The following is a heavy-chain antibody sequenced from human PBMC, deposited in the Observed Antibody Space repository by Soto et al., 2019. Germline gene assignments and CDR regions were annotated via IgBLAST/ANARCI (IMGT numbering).Heavy chain of an antibody. V-gene: IGHV4-34*01. Sequence: SETLSLTCAVYGGSFSGYYWSWIRQPPGKGLEWIGEINHSGSTNYNPSLKSRVTISVDTSKNQFSLKLSSVTAADTAVYYCARAPTIVVVVAATRGAFDIWGQGTMVTVSS. CDR3: ARAPTIVVVVAATRGAFDI. D-gene: IGHD2-15*01. CDR2: INHSGST. CDR1: GGSFSGYY. J-gene: IGHJ3*02.